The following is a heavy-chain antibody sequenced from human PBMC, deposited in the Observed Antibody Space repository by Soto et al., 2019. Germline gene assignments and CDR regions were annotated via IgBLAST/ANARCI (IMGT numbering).Heavy chain of an antibody. CDR2: IYDDGST. J-gene: IGHJ3*01. CDR3: VSSRSAIYGDAFDV. Sequence: SETLSLTCSASGDSISSYFKNWIRQPPGKGLEWIGCIYDDGSTKYNPSLESRVTILLDTSKNEFSLRLRSVTSADTAVYYCVSSRSAIYGDAFDVWGQGTMVTVSS. V-gene: IGHV4-59*03. CDR1: GDSISSYF. D-gene: IGHD2-2*01.